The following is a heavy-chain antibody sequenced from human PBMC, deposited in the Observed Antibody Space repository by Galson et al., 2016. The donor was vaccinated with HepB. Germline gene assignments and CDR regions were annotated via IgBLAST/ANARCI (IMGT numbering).Heavy chain of an antibody. V-gene: IGHV6-1*01. Sequence: CAISGDSVSRNRAAWNWIRQSPSRGLEWLGRTYYRSKWYNDYAVSVKSRITINADTSKKQLSLNLTSVTTADTAVYYCARQMGWGELFDYWGQGMPVTVSS. J-gene: IGHJ4*02. CDR3: ARQMGWGELFDY. D-gene: IGHD7-27*01. CDR2: TYYRSKWYN. CDR1: GDSVSRNRAA.